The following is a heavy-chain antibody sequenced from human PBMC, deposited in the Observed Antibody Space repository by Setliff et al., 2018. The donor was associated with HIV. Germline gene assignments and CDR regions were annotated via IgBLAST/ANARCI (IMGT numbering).Heavy chain of an antibody. J-gene: IGHJ5*02. D-gene: IGHD5-18*01. CDR1: GGSISSGSYY. Sequence: ASETLSLTCTVSGGSISSGSYYWSWIRQPAGKGLEWIGRIYTSGSTNYNPSLKSRVTISVDTSKNQFSLKLSSVTAADTAVYYCARASGYSYGTNNWFDPWGQGTLVTVSS. CDR3: ARASGYSYGTNNWFDP. CDR2: IYTSGST. V-gene: IGHV4-61*02.